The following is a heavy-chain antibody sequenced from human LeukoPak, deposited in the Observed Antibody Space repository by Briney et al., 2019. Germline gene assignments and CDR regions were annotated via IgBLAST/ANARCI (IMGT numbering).Heavy chain of an antibody. J-gene: IGHJ4*02. CDR1: GGSISSYY. CDR3: ASNYYGSGSLDY. CDR2: IYYSGST. Sequence: SETLSLTCTVSGGSISSYYWGWIRQPPGKGLEWIGYIYYSGSTNYNPSLKSRVTISVDTSKNQFSLKLSSVTAADTAVYYCASNYYGSGSLDYWGQGNLVTVSS. V-gene: IGHV4-59*08. D-gene: IGHD3-10*01.